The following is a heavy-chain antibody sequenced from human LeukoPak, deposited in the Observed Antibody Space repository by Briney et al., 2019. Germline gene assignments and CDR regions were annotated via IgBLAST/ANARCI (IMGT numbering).Heavy chain of an antibody. D-gene: IGHD2-21*02. CDR3: ARVRCGGDCYSVGY. J-gene: IGHJ4*02. Sequence: ASVKVSCKVSGYTLTELSMHWVRQAPGQGLEWMGWINPNSGGTNYAQKFQGRVTMTRDTSISTAYMELSRLRSDDTAVYYCARVRCGGDCYSVGYWGQGTLVTVSS. CDR1: GYTLTELS. V-gene: IGHV1-2*02. CDR2: INPNSGGT.